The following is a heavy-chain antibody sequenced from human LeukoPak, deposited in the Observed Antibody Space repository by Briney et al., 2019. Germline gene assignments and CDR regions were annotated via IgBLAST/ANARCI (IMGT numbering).Heavy chain of an antibody. J-gene: IGHJ4*02. CDR2: LSASGGLT. V-gene: IGHV3-23*01. CDR3: AKGGSSRSEMDY. D-gene: IGHD6-13*01. Sequence: GGSLRLSCAASGFTFSSYAMSWVRQAPGKGLEWVSGLSASGGLTYYADSVKGRFTISRDNSRNTLYLQMNSLRADDTAVYYCAKGGSSRSEMDYWGQGTLVTVSS. CDR1: GFTFSSYA.